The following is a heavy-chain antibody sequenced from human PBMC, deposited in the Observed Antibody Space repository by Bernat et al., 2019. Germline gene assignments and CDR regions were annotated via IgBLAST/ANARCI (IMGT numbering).Heavy chain of an antibody. V-gene: IGHV3-23*01. CDR3: AKDSGYSSGYSTEFDY. CDR1: GFTFSSYA. J-gene: IGHJ4*02. D-gene: IGHD6-19*01. Sequence: EVQLLESGGGLVQPGGSLRLSCAASGFTFSSYAMSWVRQAPGKGLEWVSAISGRGGSTYYADSVKGRFTISRDNSKNTLYLQMNSLRAEDTAVYYCAKDSGYSSGYSTEFDYWGQGTLVTVSS. CDR2: ISGRGGST.